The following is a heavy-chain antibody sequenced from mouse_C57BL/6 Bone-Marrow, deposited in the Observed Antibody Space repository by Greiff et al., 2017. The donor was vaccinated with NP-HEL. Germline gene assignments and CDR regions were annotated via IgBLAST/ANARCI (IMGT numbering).Heavy chain of an antibody. V-gene: IGHV1-64*01. D-gene: IGHD4-1*01. CDR2: IHPNSGST. CDR1: GYTFTSYW. CDR3: ARKLGRDYVDY. Sequence: QVQLQQPGAELVKPGASVKLSCKASGYTFTSYWMHWVKQRPGQGLEWIGMIHPNSGSTNYNEKFKSKATLTVDKSSSTAYMQLSSLTSEDSAGYYWARKLGRDYVDYWGQGTTLTVSS. J-gene: IGHJ2*01.